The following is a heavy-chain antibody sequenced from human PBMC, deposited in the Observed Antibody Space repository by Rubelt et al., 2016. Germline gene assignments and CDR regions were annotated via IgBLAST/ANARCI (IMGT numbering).Heavy chain of an antibody. V-gene: IGHV4-34*01. J-gene: IGHJ4*02. CDR2: INHSGST. CDR3: ARVTPIYCSSTSCRDY. D-gene: IGHD2-2*01. Sequence: GKGLEWIGEINHSGSTNYNPSLKSRVTITVDTSKNQVSLKLKSVTAADTAVYYCARVTPIYCSSTSCRDYWGQGTLVTVSS.